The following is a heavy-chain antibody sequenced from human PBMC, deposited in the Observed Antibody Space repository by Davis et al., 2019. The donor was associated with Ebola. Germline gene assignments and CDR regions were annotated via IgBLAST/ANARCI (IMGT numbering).Heavy chain of an antibody. V-gene: IGHV1-69*04. J-gene: IGHJ6*02. CDR2: IIPILGIA. Sequence: LVKVSCKASGGTFSSYAISWVRQAPGQGLEWMGRIIPILGIANYAQKFQGRVTITADESTSTAYMELSSLRSEDTAVYYCTGGQGVTYYYGMDVWGQGTTVTVSS. D-gene: IGHD2-8*02. CDR3: TGGQGVTYYYGMDV. CDR1: GGTFSSYA.